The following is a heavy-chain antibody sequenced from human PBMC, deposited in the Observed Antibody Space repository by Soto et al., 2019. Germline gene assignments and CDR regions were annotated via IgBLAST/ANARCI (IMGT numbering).Heavy chain of an antibody. D-gene: IGHD6-19*01. V-gene: IGHV1-46*01. J-gene: IGHJ5*02. CDR2: INPSGGST. CDR1: GYTLTSYC. CDR3: ARDGYSSGRVGWFDP. Sequence: ASVKVSCKASGYTLTSYCMHWVRQAPGQGLEWMGIINPSGGSTSYAQKFQGRVTMTRDTSTSTVYMELSSLRSEDTAVYYCARDGYSSGRVGWFDPWGQGTLVTVSS.